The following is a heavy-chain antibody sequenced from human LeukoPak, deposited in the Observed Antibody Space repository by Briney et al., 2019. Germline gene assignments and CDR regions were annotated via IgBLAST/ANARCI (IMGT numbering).Heavy chain of an antibody. CDR2: MNPNSGNT. J-gene: IGHJ4*02. Sequence: ASVKVSCTASGYTFTSYDINWVRQATGQGLEWMGWMNPNSGNTGYAQKFQGRVTMTRNTSISTAYMELSSLRSEDTAVYYCARVDKSSGYCWPFDYWGQGTLVTVSS. CDR3: ARVDKSSGYCWPFDY. V-gene: IGHV1-8*01. D-gene: IGHD3-22*01. CDR1: GYTFTSYD.